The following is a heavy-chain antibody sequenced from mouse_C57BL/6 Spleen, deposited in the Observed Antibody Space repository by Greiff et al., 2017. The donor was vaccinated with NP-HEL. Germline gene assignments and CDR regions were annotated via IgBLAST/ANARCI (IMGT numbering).Heavy chain of an antibody. D-gene: IGHD2-1*01. J-gene: IGHJ2*01. CDR3: ARHRGNYVFDY. CDR2: ISNLAYSI. Sequence: EVQVVESGGGLVQPGGSLKLSCAASGFTFSDYGMAWVRQAPRQGPEWVAFISNLAYSIYYADTVTGRFTISRENAKNTLYLEMSSLRSEDTAMYYCARHRGNYVFDYWGQGTTLTVSS. V-gene: IGHV5-15*01. CDR1: GFTFSDYG.